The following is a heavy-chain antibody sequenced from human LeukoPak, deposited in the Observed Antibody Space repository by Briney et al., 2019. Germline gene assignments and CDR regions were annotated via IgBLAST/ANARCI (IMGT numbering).Heavy chain of an antibody. J-gene: IGHJ4*02. CDR2: TYYRSKWYD. D-gene: IGHD6-19*01. CDR1: GDSVSSINGA. V-gene: IGHV6-1*01. Sequence: SQTLSLTCAISGDSVSSINGAWNWIRQSPSRGLEWLGRTYYRSKWYDDYAGFMKGRITISPDTSKNQFSLQLNSVTPEDTAVYYCARDVGTSGWYTSDYWGQGTLVTVSS. CDR3: ARDVGTSGWYTSDY.